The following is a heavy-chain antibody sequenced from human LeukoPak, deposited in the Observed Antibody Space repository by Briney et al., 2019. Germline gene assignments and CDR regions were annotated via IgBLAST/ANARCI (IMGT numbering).Heavy chain of an antibody. CDR3: ARSNRWVTTFDY. J-gene: IGHJ4*02. CDR1: GGSFSGYY. D-gene: IGHD4-17*01. CDR2: IYYSGST. Sequence: PSETLSLTCAVYGGSFSGYYWSWIRQPPGKGLEWIGYIYYSGSTNYNPSLKSRVTISVDTSKNQFSLKLSSVTAADTAVHYCARSNRWVTTFDYWGQGTLVTVSS. V-gene: IGHV4-59*08.